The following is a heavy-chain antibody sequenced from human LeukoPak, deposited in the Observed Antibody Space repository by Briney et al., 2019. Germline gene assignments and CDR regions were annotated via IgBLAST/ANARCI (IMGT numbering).Heavy chain of an antibody. Sequence: ASVKVSCKASGGTFSSYAISWVRQAPGQGLEWMGGIIPIFGTANYAQKFQGRVTITADESTSTAYMELSSLRSEDTAVYYCARQDGIQAAIFDYWGQGTLVTVSS. V-gene: IGHV1-69*13. CDR3: ARQDGIQAAIFDY. J-gene: IGHJ4*02. CDR2: IIPIFGTA. CDR1: GGTFSSYA. D-gene: IGHD2-2*01.